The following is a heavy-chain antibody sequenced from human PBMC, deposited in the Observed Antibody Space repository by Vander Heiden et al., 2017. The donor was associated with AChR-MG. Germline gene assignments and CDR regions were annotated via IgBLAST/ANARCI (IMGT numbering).Heavy chain of an antibody. CDR3: ARLRRENCFDR. J-gene: IGHJ5*02. V-gene: IGHV3-66*01. CDR2: IYSRGTT. CDR1: GFTVSNSF. Sequence: EVQLVESGGGLVQPGGSLRLSCTVSGFTVSNSFIGWVRQAPGKGLEWVSVIYSRGTTYYADSVKGRFTISRDNSKNTLYLQMNTARAEDTAVYYCARLRRENCFDRWGQGTLGTVSS. D-gene: IGHD2-21*01.